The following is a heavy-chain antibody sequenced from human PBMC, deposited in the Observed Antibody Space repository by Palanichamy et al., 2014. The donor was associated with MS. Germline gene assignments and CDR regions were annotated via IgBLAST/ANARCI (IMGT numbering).Heavy chain of an antibody. D-gene: IGHD3-16*01. V-gene: IGHV3-30*18. J-gene: IGHJ4*02. CDR1: GFTFSSYG. Sequence: QLVESGGGVVQPGRSLRLSCAASGFTFSSYGMHWVRQAPGKGLEWVAVISYDGSNKYYADSVKGRFTISRDNSKNTLYLQMNSLRAEDTAVYYCAKDNYDYVWGPVDYWGQGTLVTVSS. CDR3: AKDNYDYVWGPVDY. CDR2: ISYDGSNK.